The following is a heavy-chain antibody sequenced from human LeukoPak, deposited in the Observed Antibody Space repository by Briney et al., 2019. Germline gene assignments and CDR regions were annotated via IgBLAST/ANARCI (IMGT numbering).Heavy chain of an antibody. CDR2: IYYSGGT. CDR3: ARSTVVVPAAIRGP. CDR1: GGSISSYY. J-gene: IGHJ5*02. V-gene: IGHV4-59*01. D-gene: IGHD2-2*01. Sequence: SETLSLTCTVSGGSISSYYWSWIRQPPGKGLEWIGYIYYSGGTNYNPSLKSRVTISVDTSKNQFSLKLSSVTAADTAVYYCARSTVVVPAAIRGPWGQGTLVTVSS.